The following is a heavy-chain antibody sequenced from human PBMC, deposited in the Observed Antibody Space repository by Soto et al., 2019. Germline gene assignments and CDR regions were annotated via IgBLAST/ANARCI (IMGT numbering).Heavy chain of an antibody. Sequence: SETLSLTCAVYGGSFSGYYWSWIRQPPGKGLEWIGEINHSGSTNYNPSLKSRVTISVDTSKNQFSLKLSSVTAADTAVYYCARVIRHAFDIWGQGTMVTVSS. CDR2: INHSGST. CDR3: ARVIRHAFDI. V-gene: IGHV4-34*01. J-gene: IGHJ3*02. CDR1: GGSFSGYY. D-gene: IGHD3-16*02.